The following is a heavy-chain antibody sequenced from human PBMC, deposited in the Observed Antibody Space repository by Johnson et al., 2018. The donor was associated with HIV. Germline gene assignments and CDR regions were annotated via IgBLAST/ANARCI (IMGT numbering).Heavy chain of an antibody. CDR1: GFTFSSYG. D-gene: IGHD6-19*01. Sequence: QVQLVESGGGVVQSGRSLRLSCAASGFTFSSYGMHWVRQAPAKGLEWVAVISYDGTDKFYATSVKGRFTVSRDNSNNILFLQMSSLRSDDTAVYFCARVQRSGWFHTDAFDLWGQGTMVTVSS. J-gene: IGHJ3*01. CDR2: ISYDGTDK. V-gene: IGHV3-30*03. CDR3: ARVQRSGWFHTDAFDL.